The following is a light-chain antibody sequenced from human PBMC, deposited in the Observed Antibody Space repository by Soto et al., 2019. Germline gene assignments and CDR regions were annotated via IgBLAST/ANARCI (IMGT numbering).Light chain of an antibody. V-gene: IGLV1-44*01. CDR3: AAWDDSLSAYV. J-gene: IGLJ1*01. CDR2: TNN. CDR1: TSNIGSNV. Sequence: QSVLTQPPSASGTPGQRVTIFCSGSTSNIGSNVVNWFQQLPGTAPKLLIYTNNLRPSGVPDRFSGSKSGTSASLAITGLQSDEESDYYCAAWDDSLSAYVFGTGTKLTVL.